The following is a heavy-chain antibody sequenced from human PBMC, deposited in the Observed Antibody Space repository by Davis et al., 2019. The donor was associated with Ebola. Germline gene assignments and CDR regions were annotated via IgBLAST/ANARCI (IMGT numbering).Heavy chain of an antibody. J-gene: IGHJ4*02. CDR1: GYTFTNYY. Sequence: ASVKVSCKASGYTFTNYYMHWVRKAPGQGLEWMGLIHPNDGTTRYPQKFQDRLTITRDTSTSTVYMELSGLRPDDTAMYYCATYTMTPLPFDYWGQGTLVTVSS. CDR2: IHPNDGTT. CDR3: ATYTMTPLPFDY. V-gene: IGHV1-46*01. D-gene: IGHD4-17*01.